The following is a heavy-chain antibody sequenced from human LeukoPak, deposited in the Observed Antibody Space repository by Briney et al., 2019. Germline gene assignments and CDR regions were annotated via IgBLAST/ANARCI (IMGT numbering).Heavy chain of an antibody. V-gene: IGHV3-48*01. CDR1: GFTFSSYN. Sequence: GGSLRLSCAGSGFTFSSYNMNWVRQAPGKGLEWISYISSSGRTVYYAEAVRGRFAISRDNARSSLYLQMGGLTAEDTAVYYCARALDSALDVWGNGTTVTVSS. CDR3: ARALDSALDV. CDR2: ISSSGRTV. J-gene: IGHJ6*04. D-gene: IGHD3/OR15-3a*01.